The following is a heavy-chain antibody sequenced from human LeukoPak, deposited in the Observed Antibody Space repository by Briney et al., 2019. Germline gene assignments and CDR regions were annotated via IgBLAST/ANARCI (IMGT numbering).Heavy chain of an antibody. D-gene: IGHD1-26*01. V-gene: IGHV5-51*01. CDR2: IYPGDSDT. CDR3: ARTEVGATTGHDASDI. CDR1: GYSFTSYW. Sequence: GESLKISCKGSGYSFTSYWIGWARQMPGKGLEWMGIIYPGDSDTRYSPSFQGQVTISADKSISTAYLQWSSLKASDTAMYYCARTEVGATTGHDASDIWGQGTMVTVSS. J-gene: IGHJ3*02.